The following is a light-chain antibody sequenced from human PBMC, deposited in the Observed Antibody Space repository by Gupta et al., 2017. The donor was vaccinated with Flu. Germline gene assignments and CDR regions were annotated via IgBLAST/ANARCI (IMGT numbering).Light chain of an antibody. CDR3: QQYGSSPWT. CDR2: GAS. V-gene: IGKV3-20*01. J-gene: IGKJ1*01. Sequence: IVLTQSPGTVSLCPGERATLTCRASQSVSSNYLAWYQQKPGQAPRLLIYGASSRATGIPDRFSGSGSGTDFTLTISRLEPEDFAVYYCQQYGSSPWTFGQGTKVEIK. CDR1: QSVSSNY.